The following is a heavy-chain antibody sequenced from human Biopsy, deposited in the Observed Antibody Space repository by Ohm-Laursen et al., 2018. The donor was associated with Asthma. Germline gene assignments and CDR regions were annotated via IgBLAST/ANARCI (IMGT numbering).Heavy chain of an antibody. J-gene: IGHJ4*02. D-gene: IGHD7-27*01. CDR3: ARHWNWGSFFDY. CDR1: GGSMSSSSYS. Sequence: GTLSLTCAVSGGSMSSSSYSWGWIRQPPGKGLEWIGSISYTGNTDIPSLRSRVTLSVDTSKNNFSLKLTPVTAADTAVFYCARHWNWGSFFDYWGQGMLVTVSS. CDR2: ISYTGNT. V-gene: IGHV4-39*01.